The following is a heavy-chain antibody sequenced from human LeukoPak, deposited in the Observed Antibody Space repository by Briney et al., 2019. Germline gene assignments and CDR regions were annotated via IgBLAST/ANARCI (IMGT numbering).Heavy chain of an antibody. V-gene: IGHV4-59*01. J-gene: IGHJ5*02. CDR1: GDSISEYY. CDR2: IYVSGNT. Sequence: SETLSLTCSVSGDSISEYYWSWIRQPPGKGLEWIGYIYVSGNTNYNPSLKSRVTLSLDTSKNRFSLKMTSVTAADTAIYYCARDHGWSGFNWFDPWGQGTLVTVSS. D-gene: IGHD3-3*01. CDR3: ARDHGWSGFNWFDP.